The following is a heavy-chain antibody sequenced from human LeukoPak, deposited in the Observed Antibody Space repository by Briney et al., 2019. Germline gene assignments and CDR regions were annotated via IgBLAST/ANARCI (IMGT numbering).Heavy chain of an antibody. V-gene: IGHV3-66*01. J-gene: IGHJ3*02. Sequence: GGSLRLSCAASGYTVSSNYMSWVRQAPGKGLEWVSVIYSDGSTYYADSVKGRFTISRDNSKNTLYPQMNSLRAEDTAVYYCAREIVVVVAASGAFDIWGQGTMVTVSS. CDR2: IYSDGST. D-gene: IGHD2-15*01. CDR1: GYTVSSNY. CDR3: AREIVVVVAASGAFDI.